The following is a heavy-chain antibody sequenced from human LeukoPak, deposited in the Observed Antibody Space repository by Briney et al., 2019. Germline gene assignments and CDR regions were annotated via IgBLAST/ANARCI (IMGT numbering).Heavy chain of an antibody. J-gene: IGHJ5*02. CDR1: GGSITTYY. CDR3: ARDNPANWFDP. D-gene: IGHD1-14*01. V-gene: IGHV4-59*01. Sequence: SETLSLTCTVSGGSITTYYWSWIRQSPGKGLEWIGYIYYSGGTNYNPSLKSRVTLSIDASKNQFFLRLSSVTAADTAIYYCARDNPANWFDPWGQGTLVTVSS. CDR2: IYYSGGT.